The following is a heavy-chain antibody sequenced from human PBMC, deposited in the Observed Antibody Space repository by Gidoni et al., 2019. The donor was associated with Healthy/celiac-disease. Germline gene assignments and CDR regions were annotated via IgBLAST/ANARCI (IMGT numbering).Heavy chain of an antibody. CDR3: ARVATNDAFDI. CDR1: GYTFTSDY. CDR2: IHPSGGST. V-gene: IGHV1-46*01. J-gene: IGHJ3*02. D-gene: IGHD5-12*01. Sequence: QVQLVQSGAEVKKTGASVKVYCKESGYTFTSDYMHWVRQAPGQGLEWMGIIHPSGGSTSYAQKFQGRVTMTRDTSTSTVYMELSSLRSEDTAVYYCARVATNDAFDIWGQGTMVTVSS.